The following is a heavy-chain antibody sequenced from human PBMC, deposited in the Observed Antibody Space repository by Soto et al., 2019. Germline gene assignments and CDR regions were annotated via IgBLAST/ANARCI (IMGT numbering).Heavy chain of an antibody. V-gene: IGHV3-23*01. CDR3: AKETSSSGWYSFDY. Sequence: QPXGSLRLSCAASGXTFSTCSMSWVRQAPGKGLEWVSTISGSGAGTYNADSVKCPFTISRDNSNNTLYVHISSMRAEDTAVYYCAKETSSSGWYSFDYWGQGTLVTVSS. CDR1: GXTFSTCS. D-gene: IGHD6-19*01. CDR2: ISGSGAGT. J-gene: IGHJ4*02.